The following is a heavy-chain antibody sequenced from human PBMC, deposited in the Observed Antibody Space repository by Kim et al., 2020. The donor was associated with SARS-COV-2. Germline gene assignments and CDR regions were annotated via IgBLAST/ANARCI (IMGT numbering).Heavy chain of an antibody. CDR3: ARDSTSRAGIQRNWFDP. J-gene: IGHJ5*02. D-gene: IGHD6-19*01. V-gene: IGHV3-30*04. CDR1: GFTFSSYA. CDR2: ISYDGSNK. Sequence: GGSLRLSCAASGFTFSSYAMHWVRQAPGKGLEWVAVISYDGSNKYYADSVKGRFTISRDNSKNTLYLQMNSLRAEDTAVYYCARDSTSRAGIQRNWFDP.